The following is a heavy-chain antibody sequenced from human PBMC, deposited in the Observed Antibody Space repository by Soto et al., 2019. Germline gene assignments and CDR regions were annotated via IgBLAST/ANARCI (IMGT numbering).Heavy chain of an antibody. J-gene: IGHJ5*02. D-gene: IGHD3-3*01. CDR2: INPNSGGT. CDR3: ARSYDFWSGYSSWFDP. Sequence: QVQLVQSGAEVKKPGASVKVSCKASGYTFTGYYMHWVRQAPGQGLEWMGWINPNSGGTNYAQKVKCWVTMTRDTSISTAYMELSRLRSDDTAVYYCARSYDFWSGYSSWFDPWGQGTLVTVSS. CDR1: GYTFTGYY. V-gene: IGHV1-2*04.